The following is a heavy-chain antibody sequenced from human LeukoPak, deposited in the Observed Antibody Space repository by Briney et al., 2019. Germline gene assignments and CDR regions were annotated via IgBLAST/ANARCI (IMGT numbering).Heavy chain of an antibody. CDR1: GGTFSSYA. D-gene: IGHD1-14*01. Sequence: ASVKVSCKASGGTFSSYAISWVRQAPGQGLEWMGWINPNSGGTNYAQKFQGRVTMTRDTSTSTAYMELRRLRSDDTAVYYCARGNQGRAFDIWGQGTMVTVSS. J-gene: IGHJ3*02. CDR3: ARGNQGRAFDI. CDR2: INPNSGGT. V-gene: IGHV1-2*02.